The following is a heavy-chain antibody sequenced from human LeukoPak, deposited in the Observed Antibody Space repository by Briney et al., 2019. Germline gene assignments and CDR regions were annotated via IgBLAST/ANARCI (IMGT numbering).Heavy chain of an antibody. Sequence: GGSLRLSCAASGFTFSNAWMSWVRQAPGKGLEWVGRIKSKTDGGTTDYAAPVKGRFTISRDDSKNTLYLQMNSLKTEDTAVYYCTTDRIGLWERITMVRGVDFDYWGQGTLVTVSS. CDR1: GFTFSNAW. CDR3: TTDRIGLWERITMVRGVDFDY. D-gene: IGHD3-10*01. V-gene: IGHV3-15*01. CDR2: IKSKTDGGTT. J-gene: IGHJ4*02.